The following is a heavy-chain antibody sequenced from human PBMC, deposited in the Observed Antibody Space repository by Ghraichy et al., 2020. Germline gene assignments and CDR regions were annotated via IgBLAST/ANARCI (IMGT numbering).Heavy chain of an antibody. CDR1: GGTFSSYT. D-gene: IGHD2-15*01. Sequence: ASVKVSCKASGGTFSSYTISWVRQAPGQGLEWMGWISAYNGNTNYAQKLQGRVTMTTDTSTSTAYMELRSLRSDDTAMYYCARAGYCSGGSCYLFDYWGQGTLVTVAS. CDR3: ARAGYCSGGSCYLFDY. J-gene: IGHJ4*02. V-gene: IGHV1-18*01. CDR2: ISAYNGNT.